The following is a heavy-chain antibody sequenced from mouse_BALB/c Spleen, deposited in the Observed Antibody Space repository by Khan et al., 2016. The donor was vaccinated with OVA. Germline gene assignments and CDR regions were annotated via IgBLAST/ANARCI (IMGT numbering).Heavy chain of an antibody. V-gene: IGHV2-3*01. Sequence: QVQLKESGPGLVAPSQSLSITCTVSGFSLTSYGVNWVRQPPGKGLEWLGVIWGDGSTNYHSALISRLSISKDNSKSQVFLKLNSLQTDDTATYXCVSFIITEGYYAMDYWGQGTSVTVSS. J-gene: IGHJ4*01. CDR1: GFSLTSYG. CDR2: IWGDGST. D-gene: IGHD1-1*01. CDR3: VSFIITEGYYAMDY.